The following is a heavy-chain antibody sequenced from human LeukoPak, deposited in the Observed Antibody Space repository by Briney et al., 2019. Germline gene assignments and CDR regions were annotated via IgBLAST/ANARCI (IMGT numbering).Heavy chain of an antibody. CDR1: GITFSNHA. Sequence: HPGGPLRLSCAASGITFSNHAMSWVRQAPGKGLAWVSAISGSGGDTYYADSVKGRFTISRDNSKIVLYLQMDSLGAEDTAVYYCAKEWSVSNLRYFDCWGQGTLVTVSS. CDR3: AKEWSVSNLRYFDC. CDR2: ISGSGGDT. D-gene: IGHD5/OR15-5a*01. V-gene: IGHV3-23*01. J-gene: IGHJ4*02.